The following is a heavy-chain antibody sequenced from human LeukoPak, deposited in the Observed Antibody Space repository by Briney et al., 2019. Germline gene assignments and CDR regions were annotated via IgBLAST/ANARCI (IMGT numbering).Heavy chain of an antibody. Sequence: PGGSLRLFCAASGFTFSSYAMSWVRQAPGKGLEGVSTISGSGGSTYYAESVKGRFTISRDNAENSLYLQMNSLSAEDTAVYYCARGSGGSGSYLNYWGQGTPVTVSS. CDR1: GFTFSSYA. D-gene: IGHD3-10*01. J-gene: IGHJ4*02. CDR3: ARGSGGSGSYLNY. V-gene: IGHV3-23*01. CDR2: ISGSGGST.